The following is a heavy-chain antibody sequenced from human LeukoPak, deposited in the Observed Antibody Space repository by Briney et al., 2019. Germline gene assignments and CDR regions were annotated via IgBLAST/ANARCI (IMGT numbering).Heavy chain of an antibody. Sequence: GESLKISCAASGFTVSSNDMSWVRQAPGKGLEWVSVIYSGGSTYYADSVKGRFTISRDNSKNTLYLQMNSLRAEDTAVYYCAREASADKFRSGYYYMDVWGKGTTVTVSS. J-gene: IGHJ6*03. CDR3: AREASADKFRSGYYYMDV. CDR1: GFTVSSND. D-gene: IGHD1-26*01. V-gene: IGHV3-53*01. CDR2: IYSGGST.